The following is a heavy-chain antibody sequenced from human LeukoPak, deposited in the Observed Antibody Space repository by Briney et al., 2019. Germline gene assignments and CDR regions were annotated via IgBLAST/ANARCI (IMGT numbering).Heavy chain of an antibody. CDR1: GFTISSNY. Sequence: PGGSLRLSCAASGFTISSNYMNWVRQAPGKGLEWVSVIYSGGTTYYADSVKGRFTISRDNSKNTLYLQMNSLRAEDTAVYYCAIKRGYSYGLDYWGQGTLVTVSS. V-gene: IGHV3-53*01. D-gene: IGHD5-18*01. CDR2: IYSGGTT. J-gene: IGHJ4*02. CDR3: AIKRGYSYGLDY.